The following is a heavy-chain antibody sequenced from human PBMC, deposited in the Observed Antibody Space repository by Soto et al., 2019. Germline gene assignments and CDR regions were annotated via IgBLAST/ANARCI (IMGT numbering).Heavy chain of an antibody. Sequence: SETLSLTCTVSGGSISSGDYFWSWIRQPPRKGLEWIGYIYHSGSTYYNPSLKSRVTISVDRSKDQFSLKLSSVTAADTAVYYCVRGESSSPMWFDPWGQGTLVTVPQ. CDR1: GGSISSGDYF. D-gene: IGHD6-13*01. J-gene: IGHJ5*02. CDR3: VRGESSSPMWFDP. V-gene: IGHV4-30-2*01. CDR2: IYHSGST.